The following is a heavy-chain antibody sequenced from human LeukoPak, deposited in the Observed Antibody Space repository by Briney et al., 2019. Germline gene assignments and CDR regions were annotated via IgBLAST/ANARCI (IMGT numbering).Heavy chain of an antibody. D-gene: IGHD1-26*01. Sequence: PGGSRELSCAASGFTVSSNYMSWVRQAPGKGLEWVSVLYSGGSTYYADSVKGRFTISRDNSKNTLFLQMNSLRSEDTAVYYCAKDRSGSWAIDVWGQGTMVTVSS. CDR1: GFTVSSNY. CDR3: AKDRSGSWAIDV. V-gene: IGHV3-53*05. CDR2: LYSGGST. J-gene: IGHJ3*01.